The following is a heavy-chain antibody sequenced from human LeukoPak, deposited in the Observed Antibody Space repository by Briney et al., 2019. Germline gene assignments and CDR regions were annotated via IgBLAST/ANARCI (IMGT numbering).Heavy chain of an antibody. D-gene: IGHD5-24*01. CDR1: GYSFTTYW. J-gene: IGHJ4*02. CDR3: ARRGDGYNLNFDY. V-gene: IGHV5-51*01. CDR2: IHPGNSDT. Sequence: GESLKISCKGSGYSFTTYWIGWVRQMPGKGLEWMGIIHPGNSDTRYRPSFQGQVTISADKSISTAYLQWSSLKASDTAMYYCARRGDGYNLNFDYWGQGTLVTVSS.